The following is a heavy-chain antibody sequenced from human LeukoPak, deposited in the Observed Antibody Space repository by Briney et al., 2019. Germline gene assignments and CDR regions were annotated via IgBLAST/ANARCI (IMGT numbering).Heavy chain of an antibody. V-gene: IGHV3-23*01. Sequence: PGGSLRLSCTASVFTYSRYHKRWVRQAPGKGLEWVSAIGASGVSTYYADSVKGRFTIARDNSKNTLFLQMNSLRADDTAVYYCAKNTILDSRSYWGQGTLVTVSS. D-gene: IGHD3-3*01. CDR1: VFTYSRYH. J-gene: IGHJ4*02. CDR3: AKNTILDSRSY. CDR2: IGASGVST.